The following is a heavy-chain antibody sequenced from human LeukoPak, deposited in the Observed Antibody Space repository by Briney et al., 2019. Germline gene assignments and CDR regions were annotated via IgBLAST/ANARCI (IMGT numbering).Heavy chain of an antibody. CDR2: IYYSGIT. J-gene: IGHJ3*02. CDR1: DGSISSYY. Sequence: PSETLSLTCTVSDGSISSYYWSWIRQPPGKGLEWIGYIYYSGITKYNPSLKSRVTISVDTSKNQFSLKLSSVTAADTAVYYCAREEAPLSGSYLGGDAFDIWGQGTMVTVSS. D-gene: IGHD1-26*01. CDR3: AREEAPLSGSYLGGDAFDI. V-gene: IGHV4-59*01.